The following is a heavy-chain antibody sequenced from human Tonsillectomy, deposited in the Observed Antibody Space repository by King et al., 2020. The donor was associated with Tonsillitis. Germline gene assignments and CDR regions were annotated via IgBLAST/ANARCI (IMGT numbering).Heavy chain of an antibody. Sequence: QVQLQQWGARLLKPSETLSLTCAVYGGSFSGYYWTWIRQPPGKGLEWIGEINHSGSTNYNPSLKSRVTISVDTSKNQFSLTLSSVTAADTAVYYCVRGGGSIFGVIVADSFYYYMDVWGKGTTVTVSS. J-gene: IGHJ6*03. V-gene: IGHV4-34*01. D-gene: IGHD3-3*01. CDR3: VRGGGSIFGVIVADSFYYYMDV. CDR1: GGSFSGYY. CDR2: INHSGST.